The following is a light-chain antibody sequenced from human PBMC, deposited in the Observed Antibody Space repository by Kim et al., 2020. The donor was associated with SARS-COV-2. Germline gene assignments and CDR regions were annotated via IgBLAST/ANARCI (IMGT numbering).Light chain of an antibody. CDR2: KDS. J-gene: IGLJ3*02. V-gene: IGLV3-27*01. Sequence: VSPGQTARITCSGDVLAKKYARWFQQKPGQAPVLVIYKDSERPSWIPERFSGSSSGTTVTLTISGAQVEDEADYYCYSAADNNRVFGGGTQLTVL. CDR3: YSAADNNRV. CDR1: VLAKKY.